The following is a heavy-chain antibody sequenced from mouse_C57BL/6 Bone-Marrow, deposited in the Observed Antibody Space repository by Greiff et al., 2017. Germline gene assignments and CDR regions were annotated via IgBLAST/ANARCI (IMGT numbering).Heavy chain of an antibody. CDR3: AKPQARDYYAMDY. J-gene: IGHJ4*01. CDR2: IWRGGST. V-gene: IGHV2-5*01. D-gene: IGHD3-2*02. Sequence: VKLQESGPGLVQPSQSLSITCTVSGFSLTSYGVHWVRQSPGKGLEWLGVIWRGGSTDYNAAFMSRLSITKDNSKSQVFFKMNSLQADDTAIYYCAKPQARDYYAMDYWGQGTSVTVSS. CDR1: GFSLTSYG.